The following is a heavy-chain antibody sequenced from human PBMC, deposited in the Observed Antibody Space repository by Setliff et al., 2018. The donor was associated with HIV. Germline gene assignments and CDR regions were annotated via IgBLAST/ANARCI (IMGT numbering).Heavy chain of an antibody. CDR3: ATQVNRNYYFDH. V-gene: IGHV4-39*01. Sequence: SETLSLTCTVSGASIRSSDYYWGWVRQPPGKGLEWIGIIYKSGSTFYSPSLKSRVTISVDTSKNQFSLQLSSVTAADTAIYYCATQVNRNYYFDHWGQGTLVTV. CDR1: GASIRSSDYY. D-gene: IGHD2-21*01. J-gene: IGHJ4*02. CDR2: IYKSGST.